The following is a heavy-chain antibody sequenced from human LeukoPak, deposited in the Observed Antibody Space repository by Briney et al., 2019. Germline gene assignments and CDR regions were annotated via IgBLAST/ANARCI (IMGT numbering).Heavy chain of an antibody. CDR1: GYRFTSHW. Sequence: PGESLKISCQGFGYRFTSHWIGWVRQTPGKGLEWMGIIHPLDSDTKYSPSFQGQITISADKSTAYLHWSSLKASDTAIYYCARRLNNYGWAPPIDNWGQGTLVTVSS. D-gene: IGHD3-10*01. V-gene: IGHV5-51*01. J-gene: IGHJ4*02. CDR3: ARRLNNYGWAPPIDN. CDR2: IHPLDSDT.